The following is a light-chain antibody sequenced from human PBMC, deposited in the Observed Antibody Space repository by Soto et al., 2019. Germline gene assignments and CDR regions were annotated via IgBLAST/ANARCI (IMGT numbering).Light chain of an antibody. V-gene: IGKV3-20*01. J-gene: IGKJ4*01. Sequence: EIVLTQSPGTLSLSPGERATPSCRASETVTGKYLAWYQQKAGQAPRLLIFAASNRATGFPDRFSGSGSGTDFTLTISRLEPEDLAVYVCQQYSSPPLTFGRGTKVEFK. CDR2: AAS. CDR3: QQYSSPPLT. CDR1: ETVTGKY.